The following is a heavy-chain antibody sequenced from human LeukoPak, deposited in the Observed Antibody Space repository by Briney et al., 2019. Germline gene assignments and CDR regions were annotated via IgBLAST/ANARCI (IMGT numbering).Heavy chain of an antibody. CDR1: GGSISSGSYY. V-gene: IGHV4-61*02. CDR2: IYTSGST. D-gene: IGHD6-13*01. Sequence: PSDTPSLTCTVSGGSISSGSYYWSWIRQPAGKGLEWIGRIYTSGSTNYNPSLKSRVTISVDTSKNQFSLKLSSVTAANTAVYYWARVYSSSGYVWFDPWGQGTLVTVSS. J-gene: IGHJ5*02. CDR3: ARVYSSSGYVWFDP.